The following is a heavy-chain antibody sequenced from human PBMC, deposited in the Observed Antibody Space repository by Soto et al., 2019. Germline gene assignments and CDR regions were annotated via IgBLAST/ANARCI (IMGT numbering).Heavy chain of an antibody. CDR3: ARGPPSAESYGGYYYYYYGMDV. V-gene: IGHV6-1*01. Sequence: SQTLSLTCAISGDSVSSNSAAWNWFRQSPSRGLEWLGRTYYRSKWYNDYAVSVKSRITINPDTSKNQFSLQLNSVTPEDTAVYYCARGPPSAESYGGYYYYYYGMDVWGQGTTVTVSS. J-gene: IGHJ6*02. CDR1: GDSVSSNSAA. D-gene: IGHD5-18*01. CDR2: TYYRSKWYN.